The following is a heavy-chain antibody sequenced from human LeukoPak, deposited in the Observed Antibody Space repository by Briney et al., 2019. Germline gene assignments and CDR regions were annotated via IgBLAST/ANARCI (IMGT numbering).Heavy chain of an antibody. D-gene: IGHD6-19*01. CDR3: ARGRGSGWYVGAFDI. Sequence: ASVKVSCKASGYTFTRYYMHWVRQAPGQGLDWMGWINPNSGGTNYAQKLQGRVTMTRDTSISTAYMELSRLRCDDTAVYYCARGRGSGWYVGAFDIWGQGTMVTVSS. CDR1: GYTFTRYY. CDR2: INPNSGGT. J-gene: IGHJ3*02. V-gene: IGHV1-2*02.